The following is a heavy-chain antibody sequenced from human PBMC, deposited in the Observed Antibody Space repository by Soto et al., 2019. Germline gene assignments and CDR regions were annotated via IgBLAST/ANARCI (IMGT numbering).Heavy chain of an antibody. CDR2: INYSETT. CDR3: ARQVSWWVGAFT. D-gene: IGHD1-26*01. Sequence: QPQLQESGPGLVRPSETLSLICSVSGVSMSNNNDYWGWIHQPPGKGLERIGSINYSETTNYNLSLKNRVFTSVDTSKKQFALRLSSVTAADTAIYYCARQVSWWVGAFTWGQGTLVTVSS. CDR1: GVSMSNNNDY. J-gene: IGHJ5*02. V-gene: IGHV4-39*01.